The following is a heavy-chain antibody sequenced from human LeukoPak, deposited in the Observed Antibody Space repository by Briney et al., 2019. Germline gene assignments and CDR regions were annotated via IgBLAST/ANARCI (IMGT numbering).Heavy chain of an antibody. CDR3: VAQIVGPYGDFVDY. CDR2: ISYSGGT. J-gene: IGHJ4*02. V-gene: IGHV4-31*03. CDR1: GGSISSGGYY. D-gene: IGHD4-17*01. Sequence: SETLSLTCTVSGGSISSGGYYWTWIRQHPGKGLEWIGYISYSGGTYYNPPLKSRLTISLDTSKNQFSLKLTSVTAADTAVYYCVAQIVGPYGDFVDYWGQGTLVTVSS.